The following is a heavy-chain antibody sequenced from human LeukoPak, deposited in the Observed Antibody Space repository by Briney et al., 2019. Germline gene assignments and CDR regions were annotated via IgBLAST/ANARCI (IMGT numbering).Heavy chain of an antibody. Sequence: SGTLSLTCAVSGGSISSSNWWSWVRHPPGKGLEWIGEIYHSGSTNYNPFLKSRVTISVDKFKNQFSLKLSSVTAADTAVYYCARATPTDYYGSGSYYAWGQGTLVTVSS. D-gene: IGHD3-10*01. CDR2: IYHSGST. V-gene: IGHV4-4*02. CDR1: GGSISSSNW. CDR3: ARATPTDYYGSGSYYA. J-gene: IGHJ5*02.